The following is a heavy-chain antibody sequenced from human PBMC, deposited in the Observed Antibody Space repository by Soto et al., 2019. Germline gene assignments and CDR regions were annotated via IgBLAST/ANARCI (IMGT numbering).Heavy chain of an antibody. CDR2: IIPIRGIA. Sequence: QVQLVQSGAEVKKPGSSVKVSCKASGGTFSSYTISWVRQAPGQGLEWMGRIIPIRGIANYAQKFQGRVTITADKSTSTAYMELSSLRSEYTAVYDCARDSGLGYCSGGSCYALDYWGQGTLVTVSS. V-gene: IGHV1-69*08. D-gene: IGHD2-15*01. CDR3: ARDSGLGYCSGGSCYALDY. CDR1: GGTFSSYT. J-gene: IGHJ4*02.